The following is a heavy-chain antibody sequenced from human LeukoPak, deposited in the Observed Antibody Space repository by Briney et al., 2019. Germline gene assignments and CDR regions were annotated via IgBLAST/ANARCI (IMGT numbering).Heavy chain of an antibody. CDR1: GGSFSGYY. D-gene: IGHD2/OR15-2a*01. J-gene: IGHJ6*02. CDR3: ARSSMAYYYYYGMDV. Sequence: SETLSLTCAVYGGSFSGYYWSWIRQPPGKGLEWIGEINHSGSTNYNPSLKSRVTISVDTSKNQFSLKLSSVTAADTAVYYCARSSMAYYYYYGMDVWGQGTTVTVSS. CDR2: INHSGST. V-gene: IGHV4-34*01.